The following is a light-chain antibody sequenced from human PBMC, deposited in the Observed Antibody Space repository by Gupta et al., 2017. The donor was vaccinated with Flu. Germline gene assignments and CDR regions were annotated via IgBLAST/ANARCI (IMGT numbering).Light chain of an antibody. CDR1: PSSSSN. Sequence: VPPGETAISSGTARPSSSSNVAWYQQKPGQAPRLLIHGASTRATGIPDRFSGSGSGTEFTLTISSLQSEDFAVYYCQQDYNRLYTFGQGTKVEIK. J-gene: IGKJ2*01. V-gene: IGKV3-15*01. CDR3: QQDYNRLYT. CDR2: GAS.